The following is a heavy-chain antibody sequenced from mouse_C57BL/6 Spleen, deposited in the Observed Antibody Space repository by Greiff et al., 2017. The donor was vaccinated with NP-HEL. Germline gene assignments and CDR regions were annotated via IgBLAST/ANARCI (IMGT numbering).Heavy chain of an antibody. CDR3: TPHYDYDGEDY. CDR1: GFTFSNYW. D-gene: IGHD2-4*01. Sequence: EVQRVESGGGLVQPGGSMKLSCVASGFTFSNYWMNWVRQSPEKGLEWVAQIRLKSDNYATHYAESVKGRFTISRDDSKSSVYLQMNNLRAEDTGIYYCTPHYDYDGEDYWGQGTTLTVSS. CDR2: IRLKSDNYAT. V-gene: IGHV6-3*01. J-gene: IGHJ2*01.